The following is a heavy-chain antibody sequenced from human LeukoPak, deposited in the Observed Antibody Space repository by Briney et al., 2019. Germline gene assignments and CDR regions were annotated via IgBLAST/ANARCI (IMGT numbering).Heavy chain of an antibody. CDR2: ISYDGSNK. V-gene: IGHV3-30*04. J-gene: IGHJ6*03. Sequence: GGSLRLSCAASGFTFSSYAMHWVRQAPGKGLEWVAVISYDGSNKYYADSVKGRFTISRDNSKNTLYLQMNSLRAEDTAVYYCARAEVLRYFDWLVYYYMDVWGKGTTVTISS. D-gene: IGHD3-9*01. CDR1: GFTFSSYA. CDR3: ARAEVLRYFDWLVYYYMDV.